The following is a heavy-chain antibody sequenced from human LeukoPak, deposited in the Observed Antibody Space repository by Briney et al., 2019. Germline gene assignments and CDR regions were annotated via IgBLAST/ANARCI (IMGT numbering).Heavy chain of an antibody. J-gene: IGHJ6*03. Sequence: PGGSLRLSCAASGFTFSSYWMSWVRQAPGKGLEWVSYISSSSSTIYYADSVKGRFTISRDNAKNSLYVQMNSLRAEDTAVYYCARDAGYSYGHGYYYYYYMDVWGKGATVTVSS. CDR1: GFTFSSYW. D-gene: IGHD5-18*01. CDR2: ISSSSSTI. V-gene: IGHV3-48*01. CDR3: ARDAGYSYGHGYYYYYYMDV.